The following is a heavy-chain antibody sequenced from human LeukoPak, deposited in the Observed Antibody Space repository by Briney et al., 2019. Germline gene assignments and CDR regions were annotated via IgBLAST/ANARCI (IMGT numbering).Heavy chain of an antibody. CDR3: ARGVVPAASIDY. V-gene: IGHV3-30*04. J-gene: IGHJ4*02. CDR2: ISYDGGNK. CDR1: RFTFSSYA. Sequence: GGSLRLSCAASRFTFSSYAMHWVRQAPGKGLEWVAVISYDGGNKYYADSVKGRFTISKDNSKNTLYLQMNSLRAEDTAVYYCARGVVPAASIDYWGQGTLVTVSS. D-gene: IGHD2-2*01.